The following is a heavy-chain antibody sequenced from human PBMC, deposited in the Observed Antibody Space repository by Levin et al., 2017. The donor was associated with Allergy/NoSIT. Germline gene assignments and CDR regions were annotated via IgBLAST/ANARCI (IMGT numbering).Heavy chain of an antibody. D-gene: IGHD4-17*01. CDR2: ISYDGSGK. CDR3: AKGGDYDV. Sequence: GGSLRLSCAASGFTFSNYAMHWVRQAPGKGPEWVAVISYDGSGKYYADSVKGRFTISRDNSKNTLYLQVNSLKPEDTAVYYCAKGGDYDVWGKGTTVTVSS. CDR1: GFTFSNYA. J-gene: IGHJ6*04. V-gene: IGHV3-30-3*01.